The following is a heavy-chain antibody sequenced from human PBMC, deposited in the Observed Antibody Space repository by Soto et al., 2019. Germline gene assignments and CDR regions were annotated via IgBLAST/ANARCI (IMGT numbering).Heavy chain of an antibody. Sequence: QLQLQESGSGLVKPSQTLSLTCAVSGGSISSGGSSWTWIRQPPGKGLEWIGYIYHSGSTYYNPSLKSRVTISVDRSKNQFSLKLTSVTAPDTAVYYCARGAVVNFDSWGQGTLVTVSS. CDR3: ARGAVVNFDS. V-gene: IGHV4-30-2*01. J-gene: IGHJ4*02. CDR1: GGSISSGGSS. CDR2: IYHSGST. D-gene: IGHD3-22*01.